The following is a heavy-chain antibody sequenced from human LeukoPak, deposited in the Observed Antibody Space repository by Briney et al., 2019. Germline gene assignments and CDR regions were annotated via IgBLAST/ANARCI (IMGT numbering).Heavy chain of an antibody. D-gene: IGHD6-19*01. Sequence: GGSLRLSCAASGFTVSSNYMSWVRQAPGKGLEWVSVIYSGGSTYYADSVKGRFTISRDNSKNTLYLQMNSLRAEDTAVYYCAKDGSSGWYPSSDDAFDIWGQGTMVTVSS. CDR3: AKDGSSGWYPSSDDAFDI. CDR2: IYSGGST. J-gene: IGHJ3*02. CDR1: GFTVSSNY. V-gene: IGHV3-53*05.